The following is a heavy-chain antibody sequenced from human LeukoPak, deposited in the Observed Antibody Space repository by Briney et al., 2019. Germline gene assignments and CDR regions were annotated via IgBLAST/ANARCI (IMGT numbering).Heavy chain of an antibody. D-gene: IGHD6-19*01. J-gene: IGHJ4*02. Sequence: GRSLRLSCAASGLIFNNYGFLWVRQAPGKGREWVAVIWYEGSKQYYADSVQGRFTISRDNSKNTVYLQMNSLRAEDTAVYFCARDPGGWSLDSWGQGTLVTVSS. CDR2: IWYEGSKQ. V-gene: IGHV3-33*01. CDR3: ARDPGGWSLDS. CDR1: GLIFNNYG.